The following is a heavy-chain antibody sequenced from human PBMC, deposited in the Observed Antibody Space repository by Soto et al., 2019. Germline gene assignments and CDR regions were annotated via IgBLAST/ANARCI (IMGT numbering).Heavy chain of an antibody. J-gene: IGHJ4*02. D-gene: IGHD1-26*01. CDR3: GGRGSGNPEGDY. Sequence: QVQLQESGPGLVKPSETLSLTCTVSGGSISSYYWSWIRQPPGKGLEWIGCIYYSGSTNYNPYLRSRVTTSVDTSKKQLSLMLSYVTAADTAVYYCGGRGSGNPEGDYWGQGILVTVSS. CDR2: IYYSGST. V-gene: IGHV4-59*08. CDR1: GGSISSYY.